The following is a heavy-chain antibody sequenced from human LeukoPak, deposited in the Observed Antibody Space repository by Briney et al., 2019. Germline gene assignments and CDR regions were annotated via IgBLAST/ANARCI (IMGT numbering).Heavy chain of an antibody. Sequence: GGSLRLSCAASGFTFSNYGMHWVRQGPGKGLEWVAGISYDGSNTYYADSVKGRFTISRDNAKNSLYLQMNSLRAEDTALYYCAKDRRGGSYYSVLYYFDYWGQGTLVTVSS. J-gene: IGHJ4*02. D-gene: IGHD1-26*01. CDR2: ISYDGSNT. V-gene: IGHV3-30*19. CDR1: GFTFSNYG. CDR3: AKDRRGGSYYSVLYYFDY.